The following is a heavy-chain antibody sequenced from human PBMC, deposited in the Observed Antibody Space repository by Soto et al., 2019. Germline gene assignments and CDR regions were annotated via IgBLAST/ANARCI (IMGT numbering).Heavy chain of an antibody. CDR1: GYTFTSYG. J-gene: IGHJ6*02. V-gene: IGHV1-18*01. CDR2: ISAYNGNT. CDR3: ARDRFDSRVWYCYGKDV. Sequence: ASVKVSCKASGYTFTSYGISWVRQAPGQGLEWMGWISAYNGNTNYAQKLQGRVTMTTDTSTSTAYMELRSLRSDDTAVYYCARDRFDSRVWYCYGKDVWGQGTTVTVSS. D-gene: IGHD6-13*01.